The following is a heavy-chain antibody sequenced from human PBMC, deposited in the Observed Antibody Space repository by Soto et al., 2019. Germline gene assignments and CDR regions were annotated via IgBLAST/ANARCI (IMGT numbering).Heavy chain of an antibody. J-gene: IGHJ4*02. CDR1: GFTFSSFA. D-gene: IGHD3-10*01. CDR2: ISFDGRDI. V-gene: IGHV3-30*18. Sequence: QVQLVESGGGVVHPGTSLRLSCVTSGFTFSSFAMDWVRQAPGKGLEWVAAISFDGRDISYRESVKGRFTISRDKXKXXXXXXXNSLRPEDTAVYYCAKESLDYFDSGRFYAPAFDHWGQGTLVTVSS. CDR3: AKESLDYFDSGRFYAPAFDH.